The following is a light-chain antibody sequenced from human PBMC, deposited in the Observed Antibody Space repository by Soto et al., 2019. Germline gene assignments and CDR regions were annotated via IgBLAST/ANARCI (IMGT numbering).Light chain of an antibody. CDR2: SND. CDR1: NSDIGNNY. CDR3: AAWDDSLSGHVV. J-gene: IGLJ2*01. Sequence: QSVLTQPPSASGTPGQTLTISCSGSNSDIGNNYLYWYQHFPGTAPKLLIHSNDQRPSGVSDRFSGSRSGTSASLAISGLRSQDEAFYYCAAWDDSLSGHVVFGGGTQLTVL. V-gene: IGLV1-47*02.